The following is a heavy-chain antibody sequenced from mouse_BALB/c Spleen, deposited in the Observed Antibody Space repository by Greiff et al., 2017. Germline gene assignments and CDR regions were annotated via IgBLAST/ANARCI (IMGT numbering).Heavy chain of an antibody. V-gene: IGHV5-9*03. Sequence: EVQLVESGGGLVKPGGSLKLSCAASGFTFSSYTMSWVRQTPEKRLEWVATISSGGGNTYYPDSVKGRFTISRDNAKNNLYLQMSSLRSEDTALYYCAKWGYGTYYFDYWGQGTTLTVSS. D-gene: IGHD2-10*02. CDR2: ISSGGGNT. CDR3: AKWGYGTYYFDY. CDR1: GFTFSSYT. J-gene: IGHJ2*01.